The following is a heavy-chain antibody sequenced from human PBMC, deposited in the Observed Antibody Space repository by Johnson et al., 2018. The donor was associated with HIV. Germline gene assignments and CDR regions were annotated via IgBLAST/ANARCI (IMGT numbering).Heavy chain of an antibody. D-gene: IGHD2-2*02. Sequence: VQLVESGGGLVQPGGSLRLSCAASGFTVSSNYMSWVRQAPGKGLEWVSVIYSGGSPYYVESVKGRFTISRDNAKNSLYLQMNSLRAEDTAVYYCARDDTEADGAFDIWGQGTMVTVSS. CDR1: GFTVSSNY. CDR2: IYSGGSP. J-gene: IGHJ3*02. CDR3: ARDDTEADGAFDI. V-gene: IGHV3-66*01.